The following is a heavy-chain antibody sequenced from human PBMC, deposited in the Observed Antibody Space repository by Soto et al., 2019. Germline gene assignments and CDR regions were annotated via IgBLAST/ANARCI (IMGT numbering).Heavy chain of an antibody. V-gene: IGHV4-39*01. J-gene: IGHJ4*02. CDR2: IYYSGST. CDR3: ARQHVGLAVGCSSTSCYVYY. CDR1: GGSISSSSYY. Sequence: QLQLQESGPGLVKPSETLSLTCTVSGGSISSSSYYWGWIRQPTGKGLEWIRSIYYSGSTYYNPSLKSRVTISVDTSKNQFSLKLSSVTAADTAVYYCARQHVGLAVGCSSTSCYVYYWGQGILVTVSS. D-gene: IGHD2-2*01.